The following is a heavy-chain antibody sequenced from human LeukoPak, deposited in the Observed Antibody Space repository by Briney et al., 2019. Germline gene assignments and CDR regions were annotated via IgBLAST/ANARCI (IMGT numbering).Heavy chain of an antibody. D-gene: IGHD3-22*01. CDR3: NTDYYDTSAYPLNFDY. Sequence: GGSLRLSCAASGFSFNYAWMSWVRQAPGKGLEWVGRIRSKTDGGTTDYAAPVKGRFTISRDDSKNTLYLQMNSLKTEDTAVYYCNTDYYDTSAYPLNFDYWGQGTLVTVSS. J-gene: IGHJ4*02. V-gene: IGHV3-15*01. CDR2: IRSKTDGGTT. CDR1: GFSFNYAW.